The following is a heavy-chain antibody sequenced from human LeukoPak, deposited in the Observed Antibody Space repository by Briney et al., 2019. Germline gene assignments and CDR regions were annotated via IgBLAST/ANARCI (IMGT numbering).Heavy chain of an antibody. CDR3: AKKWGVGTTTLDYFDY. CDR2: ISSSSSYI. J-gene: IGHJ4*02. CDR1: GFTFSSYS. Sequence: GGSLRLSCAASGFTFSSYSMNWVRQAPGKGLEWVSSISSSSSYIYYADSVKGRFTISRDNSKNTLYLQMNSLTDDDTAVYYCAKKWGVGTTTLDYFDYWGQGTLVTVSS. V-gene: IGHV3-21*04. D-gene: IGHD1-26*01.